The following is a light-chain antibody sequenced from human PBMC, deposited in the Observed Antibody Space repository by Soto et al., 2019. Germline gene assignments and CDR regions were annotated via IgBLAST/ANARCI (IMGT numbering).Light chain of an antibody. J-gene: IGKJ4*01. CDR3: QQYNSMLS. CDR1: HDVSRN. Sequence: DIQMNQSPSSLSASEGDRVTITCQSSHDVSRNLNWFQQKPGEAPQLLIYDASILERGVPSRFSGSRSGTDFTRTISSLQPEYVATYYCQQYNSMLSFGGGTEVEIK. CDR2: DAS. V-gene: IGKV1-33*01.